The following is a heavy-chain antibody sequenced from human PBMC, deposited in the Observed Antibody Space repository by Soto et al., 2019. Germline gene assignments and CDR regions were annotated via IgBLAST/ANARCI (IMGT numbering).Heavy chain of an antibody. V-gene: IGHV4-59*01. CDR1: GGSISSYY. CDR2: IYYSGST. D-gene: IGHD3-22*01. Sequence: SETLSLTCTVSGGSISSYYWSWIRQPPGKGLERIGYIYYSGSTNYNPSLKSRVTISVDTSKNQFSLKLSSVTAADTAVYYCARYHDSSGYYPSFDYWGQGTLVTVSS. J-gene: IGHJ4*02. CDR3: ARYHDSSGYYPSFDY.